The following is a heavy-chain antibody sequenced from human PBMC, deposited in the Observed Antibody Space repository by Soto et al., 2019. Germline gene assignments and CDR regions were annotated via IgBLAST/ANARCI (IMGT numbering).Heavy chain of an antibody. CDR2: ISGDGSNT. J-gene: IGHJ4*02. D-gene: IGHD3-22*01. CDR3: AKSPGMYYYDSSGYYHYDY. V-gene: IGHV3-30*18. Sequence: LRLSCRTSGFRFSSYGMHWVRQAPGKGPEWVAFISGDGSNTEYVDSVRGRFTVSRDNSKNTLYLQMNSLRAEDTAVYYCAKSPGMYYYDSSGYYHYDYWGQGTLVTVSS. CDR1: GFRFSSYG.